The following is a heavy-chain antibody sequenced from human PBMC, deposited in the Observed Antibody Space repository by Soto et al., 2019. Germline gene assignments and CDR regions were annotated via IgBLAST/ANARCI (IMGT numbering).Heavy chain of an antibody. D-gene: IGHD6-19*01. J-gene: IGHJ4*02. V-gene: IGHV3-23*01. Sequence: EVQLLESGGGLVQPGGSLRLSCASSGFTCSSYAMSWVRQASGKGLEWVSVISGSGGSTYYAESVKGRFTITRDNSKNTLYLQMNSLRAEDTAVHYCASRSSGWYFDYWGQGTLVTVSS. CDR2: ISGSGGST. CDR1: GFTCSSYA. CDR3: ASRSSGWYFDY.